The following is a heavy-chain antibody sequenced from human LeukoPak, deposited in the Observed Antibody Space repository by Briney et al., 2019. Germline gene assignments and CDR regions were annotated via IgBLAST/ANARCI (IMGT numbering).Heavy chain of an antibody. CDR3: ARRGDYEFDS. V-gene: IGHV4-39*01. CDR1: GGSLSSSSYY. Sequence: SETLSLTCTVSGGSLSSSSYYWGWIRQPPGKGPEWIGSIYYSGSTYYNPSLKSRVTISVDTSKNQFSLKLTSVTAADTAVYYCARRGDYEFDSWGQGTLVTVSS. D-gene: IGHD4-17*01. J-gene: IGHJ4*02. CDR2: IYYSGST.